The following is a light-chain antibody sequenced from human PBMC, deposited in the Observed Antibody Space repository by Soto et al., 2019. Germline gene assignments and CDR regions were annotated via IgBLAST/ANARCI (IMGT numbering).Light chain of an antibody. CDR2: GAS. CDR3: QQYGTSEII. Sequence: SVSSQSPGTVSLSPGERATLSCRASQNVSSNLLVWYQQHPGQAPRLLIYGASSRATGIPDRFSGSGSGTDFSLTIGRLEPDDFAVYYCQQYGTSEIIFGQGTRLEIK. V-gene: IGKV3-20*01. J-gene: IGKJ5*01. CDR1: QNVSSNL.